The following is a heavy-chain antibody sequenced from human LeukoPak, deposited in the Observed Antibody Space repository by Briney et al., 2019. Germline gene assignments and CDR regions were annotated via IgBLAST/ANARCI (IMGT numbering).Heavy chain of an antibody. CDR1: GFTFSSYA. CDR2: ISGSGGST. Sequence: QTGGSLRLSCAASGFTFSSYAMSWVRQAPGKGLEWVSAISGSGGSTYYADSVKGRFTISRDNSKNTLYLQMNSLRAEDTAVYYCAKDVGYSSGWWDDAFDTWGQGTMVTVSS. D-gene: IGHD6-19*01. J-gene: IGHJ3*02. CDR3: AKDVGYSSGWWDDAFDT. V-gene: IGHV3-23*01.